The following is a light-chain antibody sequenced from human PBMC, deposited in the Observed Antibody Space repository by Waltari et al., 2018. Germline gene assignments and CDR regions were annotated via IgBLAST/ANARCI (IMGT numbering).Light chain of an antibody. J-gene: IGKJ1*01. CDR3: MQALQSPRT. CDR2: LGS. Sequence: DIVMTQSPLSLPVTPGEPASISYRSSQSLLHSNGYNYLDWYLQKPGQSPQLLMYLGSSRASGVPDRFSGSGSGTDFTLKISRVEAEDVGVYYCMQALQSPRTFGQGTKVEIK. CDR1: QSLLHSNGYNY. V-gene: IGKV2-28*01.